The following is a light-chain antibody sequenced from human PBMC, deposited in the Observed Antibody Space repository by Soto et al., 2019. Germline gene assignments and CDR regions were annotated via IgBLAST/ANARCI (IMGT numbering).Light chain of an antibody. CDR1: QSVSSSF. CDR3: QQYGTSPPWT. Sequence: EIVLTQSPGTLSLSPGERATLSCRASQSVSSSFLARYQQKPGQAPRLLIYGASSRATGIPDRFSGSGSGTDFALTISSLEPEAFAVYYCQQYGTSPPWTFGQGTKVEIK. V-gene: IGKV3-20*01. J-gene: IGKJ1*01. CDR2: GAS.